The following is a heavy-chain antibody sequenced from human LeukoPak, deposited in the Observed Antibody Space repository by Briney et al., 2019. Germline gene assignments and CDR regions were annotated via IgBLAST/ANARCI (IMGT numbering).Heavy chain of an antibody. Sequence: PGGSLRLSCAASGFPFSTYAMSWVRQAPGKGLEWVSSIRGSDGSTYYADSVKGRFAISRDNSKYTLYLQMNSLRAEDTAVYYCAKDVYGDYGGLDYWGQGTLVTVSS. D-gene: IGHD4-17*01. CDR2: IRGSDGST. J-gene: IGHJ4*02. V-gene: IGHV3-23*01. CDR1: GFPFSTYA. CDR3: AKDVYGDYGGLDY.